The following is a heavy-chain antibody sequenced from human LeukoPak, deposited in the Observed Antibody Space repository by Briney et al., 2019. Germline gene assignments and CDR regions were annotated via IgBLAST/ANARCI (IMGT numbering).Heavy chain of an antibody. V-gene: IGHV4-38-2*02. CDR1: GYSISSGYY. J-gene: IGHJ4*02. CDR2: IYQTGSA. CDR3: ARTERDCSGGSCYSGYYFDY. Sequence: PSETLSLTCTVSGYSISSGYYWGWIRPPPGKGLEWIGSIYQTGSAYYNPSLKSRVTISVNTSKNQLSLKLSSVTAADTAVYYCARTERDCSGGSCYSGYYFDYWGQGTLVTVSS. D-gene: IGHD2-15*01.